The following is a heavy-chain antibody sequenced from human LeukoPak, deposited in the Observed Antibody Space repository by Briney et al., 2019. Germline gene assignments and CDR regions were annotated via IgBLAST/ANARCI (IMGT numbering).Heavy chain of an antibody. J-gene: IGHJ5*02. D-gene: IGHD2-2*01. Sequence: SQTLSLTCAVSGGSISSGGYSWSWIRQPPGKGLEWIGYIYHSGSTYYNPSLKSRVTISVDRSKNQFSLKLSSVTAADTAVYYCARYCSSTNSHRWCWFDPWGQGTLVTVSS. V-gene: IGHV4-30-2*01. CDR2: IYHSGST. CDR1: GGSISSGGYS. CDR3: ARYCSSTNSHRWCWFDP.